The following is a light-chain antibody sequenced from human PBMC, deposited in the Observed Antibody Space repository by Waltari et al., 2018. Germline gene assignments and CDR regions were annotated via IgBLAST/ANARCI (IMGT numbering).Light chain of an antibody. CDR3: ALYMGSGIWV. J-gene: IGLJ3*02. Sequence: QTVVTQEPSLSVSPGGTVTLTCALSSGSLSTTSYATWYQQTPGQAPRTLVYKANARSSGVPDRFSGSILGNTAALTITGAQADDESDYYCALYMGSGIWVFGGG. CDR1: SGSLSTTSY. V-gene: IGLV8-61*01. CDR2: KAN.